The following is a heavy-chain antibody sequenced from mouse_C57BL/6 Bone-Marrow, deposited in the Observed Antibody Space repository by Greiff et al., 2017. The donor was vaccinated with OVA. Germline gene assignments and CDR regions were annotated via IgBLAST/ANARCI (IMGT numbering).Heavy chain of an antibody. D-gene: IGHD1-1*01. CDR3: ARRIYYYGSSYPDWYFDV. CDR1: GFTFSSYG. CDR2: ISSGGSYT. Sequence: EVKLVESGGDLVKPGGSLKLSCAASGFTFSSYGMSWVRQTPDKRLEWVATISSGGSYTYYPDSVKGRFTISRDNAKNTLYLQMSSLKSEDTAMYYCARRIYYYGSSYPDWYFDVWGTGTTVTVSS. J-gene: IGHJ1*03. V-gene: IGHV5-6*02.